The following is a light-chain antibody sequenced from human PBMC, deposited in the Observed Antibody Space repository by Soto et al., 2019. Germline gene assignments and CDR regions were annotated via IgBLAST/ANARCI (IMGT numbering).Light chain of an antibody. CDR1: QTFSNY. CDR3: QQRSNWPLIT. V-gene: IGKV3-11*01. J-gene: IGKJ5*01. Sequence: EIVLTQSQATLSLSPGDRATLSCRASQTFSNYLAWYQQKPGQAPRLLISGASNRATGIPASFSGSGSGTDFTLTISSLEPDDFAVYYCQQRSNWPLITFGQGTRL. CDR2: GAS.